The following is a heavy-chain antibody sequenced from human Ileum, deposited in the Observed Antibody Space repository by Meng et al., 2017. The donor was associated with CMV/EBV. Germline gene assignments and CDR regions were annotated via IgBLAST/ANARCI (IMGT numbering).Heavy chain of an antibody. CDR2: ISGSGGST. D-gene: IGHD1-26*01. J-gene: IGHJ3*02. V-gene: IGHV3-23*01. CDR3: ATESGSYSRNAFDI. Sequence: GESLKISCAASGFTFSSYAMSWVRQAPGKGLEWVLAISGSGGSTYYADSVKGRFTISRDNSKNTLYLQMNSLRAEDTAVYYCATESGSYSRNAFDIWGQGTLVTVSS. CDR1: GFTFSSYA.